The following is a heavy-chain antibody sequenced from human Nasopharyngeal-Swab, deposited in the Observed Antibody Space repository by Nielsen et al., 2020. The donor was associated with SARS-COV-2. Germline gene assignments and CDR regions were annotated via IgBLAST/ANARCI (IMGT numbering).Heavy chain of an antibody. D-gene: IGHD3-22*01. CDR2: IIPILGIA. J-gene: IGHJ3*02. CDR1: GGTFISYA. Sequence: SVKVSCKASGGTFISYAISWVRQAPGQGLEWMGRIIPILGIANYAQKFQGRVTITADKSTSTAYMELSSLRSEDTAVYYCARDSYYYDSSGYSGAFDIWGQGTMVTVSS. CDR3: ARDSYYYDSSGYSGAFDI. V-gene: IGHV1-69*04.